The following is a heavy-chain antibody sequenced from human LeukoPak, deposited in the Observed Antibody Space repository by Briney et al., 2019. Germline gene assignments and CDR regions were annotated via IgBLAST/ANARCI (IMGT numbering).Heavy chain of an antibody. CDR1: GFTFNSYS. Sequence: PGGSLRLSCAASGFTFNSYSMNWVRQAPGKGLEWVSYISSSSSTIYYTDSVKGRFTISRDNAKNSVYLQMNSLRAEDTAVYYCAELGITMIGGVWGKGTTVTISS. V-gene: IGHV3-48*01. CDR3: AELGITMIGGV. CDR2: ISSSSSTI. J-gene: IGHJ6*04. D-gene: IGHD3-10*02.